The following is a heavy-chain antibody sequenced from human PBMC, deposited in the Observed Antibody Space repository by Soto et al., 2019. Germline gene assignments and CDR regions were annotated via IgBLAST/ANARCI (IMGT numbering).Heavy chain of an antibody. CDR2: INHSGST. D-gene: IGHD3-10*01. CDR3: ARGERRITMVRGLWFDP. CDR1: GGSFSGYY. J-gene: IGHJ5*02. Sequence: SETLSLTCAVYGGSFSGYYWSWIRQPPGKGLEWIGEINHSGSTNYNPSLKSRVTISVDTSKNQFSLKLSSVTAADTAVYYCARGERRITMVRGLWFDPWGQGTLVTVSS. V-gene: IGHV4-34*01.